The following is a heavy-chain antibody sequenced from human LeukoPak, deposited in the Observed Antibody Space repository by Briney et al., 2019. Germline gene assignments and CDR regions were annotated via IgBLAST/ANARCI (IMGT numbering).Heavy chain of an antibody. D-gene: IGHD3-22*01. Sequence: GGSLRLSCAASGFSFSSYAMYWVRQAPGKGLECVAVISYDASHEDYADSVKGRFTISRGNSKNTLYLQMNSVRVEDTAVYYCATGAFYDSRIFQYWGQGTLVTVSS. V-gene: IGHV3-30-3*01. CDR1: GFSFSSYA. CDR3: ATGAFYDSRIFQY. J-gene: IGHJ1*01. CDR2: ISYDASHE.